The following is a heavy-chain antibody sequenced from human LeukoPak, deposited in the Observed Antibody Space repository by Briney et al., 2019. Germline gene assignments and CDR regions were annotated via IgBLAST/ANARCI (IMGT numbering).Heavy chain of an antibody. CDR3: ARAPPHDDSWSGFYYYYYMDV. CDR1: GGTFSSYA. J-gene: IGHJ6*03. CDR2: IIPIFGTA. Sequence: SVKVSCKASGGTFSSYAISWARQAPGHGLEWRGGIIPIFGTANYAQKFQGRVTITADESTSTAYLELSSLRSEDTAVYYCARAPPHDDSWSGFYYYYYMDVWGKGTTVTVSS. D-gene: IGHD3-3*01. V-gene: IGHV1-69*13.